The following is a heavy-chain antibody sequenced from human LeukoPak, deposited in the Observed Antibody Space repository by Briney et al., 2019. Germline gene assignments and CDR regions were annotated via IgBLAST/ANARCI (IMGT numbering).Heavy chain of an antibody. D-gene: IGHD3-10*01. V-gene: IGHV4-34*01. CDR2: INHSGST. CDR1: GGSFSGYY. J-gene: IGHJ5*02. CDR3: ARHSITKTRDTRNWFDP. Sequence: SETLSLTCAVYGGSFSGYYWSWIRQPPGKGLEWIGEINHSGSTNYNPSLKSRVTISVDTSKNQFSLKLSSVTAADTAVYYCARHSITKTRDTRNWFDPWGQGTLVTVSS.